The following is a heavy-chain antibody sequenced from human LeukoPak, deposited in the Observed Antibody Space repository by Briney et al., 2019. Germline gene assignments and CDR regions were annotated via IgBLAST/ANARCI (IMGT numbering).Heavy chain of an antibody. J-gene: IGHJ4*02. CDR3: ARERPGYGEDY. Sequence: SRRLSCTASGFTFGSYWMSWVRQAPGRWLEWVANIKQDGSEKYYVDSGKGRFTISRDNATNSLYLSMNSLRAEVTAVYYCARERPGYGEDYWGQGTLVTVSS. CDR2: IKQDGSEK. V-gene: IGHV3-7*01. CDR1: GFTFGSYW. D-gene: IGHD4-17*01.